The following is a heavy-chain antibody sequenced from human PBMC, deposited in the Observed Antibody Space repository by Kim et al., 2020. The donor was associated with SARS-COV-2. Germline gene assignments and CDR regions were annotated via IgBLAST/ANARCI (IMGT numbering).Heavy chain of an antibody. CDR3: ARDAGRHYDSSGYYYTEWGIDY. J-gene: IGHJ4*02. CDR2: IYSGGST. D-gene: IGHD3-22*01. V-gene: IGHV3-53*04. Sequence: GGSLRLSCAASGFTVSSNYMSWVRQAPGKGLEWVSVIYSGGSTYYADSVKGRFTISRHNSKNTLYLQMNSLRAEDTAVYYCARDAGRHYDSSGYYYTEWGIDYWGQGTLVTVSS. CDR1: GFTVSSNY.